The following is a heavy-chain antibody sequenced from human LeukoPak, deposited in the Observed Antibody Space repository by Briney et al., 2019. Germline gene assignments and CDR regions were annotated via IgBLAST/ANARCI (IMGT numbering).Heavy chain of an antibody. CDR3: ARYYGSGKFDY. CDR1: GFTFSTYW. D-gene: IGHD3-10*01. V-gene: IGHV3-7*04. J-gene: IGHJ4*02. Sequence: GGSLRLSCAASGFTFSTYWMTWVRQAPGKGLEWVANIKQDGTDKYYVDSRFTISRDNAKNSLYLQMNSLGAEDTAVYYCARYYGSGKFDYWGQGTLVTVSP. CDR2: IKQDGTDK.